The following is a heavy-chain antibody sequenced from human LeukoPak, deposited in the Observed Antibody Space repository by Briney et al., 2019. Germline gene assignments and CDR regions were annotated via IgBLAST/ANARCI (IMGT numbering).Heavy chain of an antibody. CDR1: GFTFSSYW. Sequence: GGSLRLSCAASGFTFSSYWMHWVRQAPGKGLVWVSRINSDGSSTSYADSVKGRFTISRDNAKNTLYLQMNSLRAEDTAVYYCARDSAYGSGSYYIPSDAFDIWGQGTMVTVSS. CDR3: ARDSAYGSGSYYIPSDAFDI. CDR2: INSDGSST. D-gene: IGHD3-10*01. V-gene: IGHV3-74*01. J-gene: IGHJ3*02.